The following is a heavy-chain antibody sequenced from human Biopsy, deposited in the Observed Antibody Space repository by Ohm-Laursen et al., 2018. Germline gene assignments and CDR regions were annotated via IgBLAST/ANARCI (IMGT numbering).Heavy chain of an antibody. J-gene: IGHJ4*02. CDR3: ARSAGWCGDLYYFDY. V-gene: IGHV1-46*01. D-gene: IGHD6-19*01. CDR1: GYSFTSYY. CDR2: INPSGSTT. Sequence: GSSVKVSCKASGYSFTSYYMHWVRQAPGQGLEWMGMINPSGSTTSYPQIFQGRVTMTRGTSKSTVYMELSSLRSADTAVYFCARSAGWCGDLYYFDYWGQGTLVTVSS.